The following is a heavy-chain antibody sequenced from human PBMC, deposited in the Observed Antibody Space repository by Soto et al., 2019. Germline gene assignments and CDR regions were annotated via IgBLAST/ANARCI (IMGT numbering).Heavy chain of an antibody. J-gene: IGHJ6*02. CDR2: IIPIFGTA. Sequence: GASVKVSCKASGGTFSSYAISWVRQAPGQGLEWMGGIIPIFGTANYAQKFQGRVTITADESTSTAYMELSSLRSEDTALYYCASRLWDYYYYYGMDVWGQGTTVTVSS. CDR1: GGTFSSYA. V-gene: IGHV1-69*13. D-gene: IGHD5-18*01. CDR3: ASRLWDYYYYYGMDV.